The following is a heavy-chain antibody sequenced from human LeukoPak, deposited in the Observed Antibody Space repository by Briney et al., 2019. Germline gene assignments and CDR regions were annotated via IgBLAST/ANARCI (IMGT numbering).Heavy chain of an antibody. Sequence: SETLSLTCTVSGGSISSSSYYWGWIRQPPGKGLEWIGSIYYSGSTNYNPSLKSRVTISVDTSKNQFSLKLSSVTAADTAVYYCARHGPLYSSGWYEMLYGMDVWGQGTTVTVSS. J-gene: IGHJ6*02. V-gene: IGHV4-39*01. CDR3: ARHGPLYSSGWYEMLYGMDV. CDR1: GGSISSSSYY. D-gene: IGHD6-19*01. CDR2: IYYSGST.